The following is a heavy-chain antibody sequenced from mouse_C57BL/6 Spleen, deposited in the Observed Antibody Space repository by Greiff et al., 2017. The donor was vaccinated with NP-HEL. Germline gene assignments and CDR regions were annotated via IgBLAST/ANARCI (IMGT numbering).Heavy chain of an antibody. CDR2: IYPGSGST. Sequence: VQLQQSGAELVKPGASVKMSCKASGYTFTSYWITWVKQRPGKGLEWIGDIYPGSGSTNYNEKFKSKATLTVDTSSSPAYMQLSSLTSEEAAVYYGARCLYDGNYFDYWGQGTTLTVAS. CDR1: GYTFTSYW. V-gene: IGHV1-55*01. J-gene: IGHJ2*01. CDR3: ARCLYDGNYFDY. D-gene: IGHD2-1*01.